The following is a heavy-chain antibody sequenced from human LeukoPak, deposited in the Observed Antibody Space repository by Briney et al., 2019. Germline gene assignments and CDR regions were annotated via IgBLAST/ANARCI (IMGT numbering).Heavy chain of an antibody. Sequence: GGSLRLSCAASGFTFSDYYMTWIRQAPGKGLEWVGRIKSKTDGGTTDYAAPVKGRFTISRDDSKNTLYLQMNSLKTEDTAVYYCLGAPGFDYWGQGTLVTVSS. CDR3: LGAPGFDY. V-gene: IGHV3-15*01. CDR2: IKSKTDGGTT. J-gene: IGHJ4*02. D-gene: IGHD1-26*01. CDR1: GFTFSDYY.